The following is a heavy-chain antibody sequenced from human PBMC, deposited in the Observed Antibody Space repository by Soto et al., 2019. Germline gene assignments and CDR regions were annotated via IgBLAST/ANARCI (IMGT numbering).Heavy chain of an antibody. CDR3: ARESENLTSNFDY. CDR1: GFTFTRYS. J-gene: IGHJ4*02. CDR2: ISSTTNYI. Sequence: GGSLRLSCAASGFTFTRYSMNWVRQAPGKGLEWVSSISSTTNYIYYGDSMKGRFTISRDNAKNSLYLEINSLRAEDTAVYYCARESENLTSNFDYWGQGTLVTVSS. V-gene: IGHV3-21*06.